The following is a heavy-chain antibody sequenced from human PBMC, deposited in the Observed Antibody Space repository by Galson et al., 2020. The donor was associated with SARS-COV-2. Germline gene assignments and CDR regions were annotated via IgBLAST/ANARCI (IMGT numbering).Heavy chain of an antibody. CDR3: ARGDYSSSHFPYYYMDV. CDR2: IYYTGGNT. J-gene: IGHJ6*03. D-gene: IGHD6-13*01. Sequence: SETLSLTCTVSGVSIASYYGSWIRQPPGKGLEWIGYIYYTGGNTKYNPSLRSRVTMSMDASTNQFSMKLSSVTAADTAVYYCARGDYSSSHFPYYYMDVWGKGTTVTVSS. CDR1: GVSIASYY. V-gene: IGHV4-59*01.